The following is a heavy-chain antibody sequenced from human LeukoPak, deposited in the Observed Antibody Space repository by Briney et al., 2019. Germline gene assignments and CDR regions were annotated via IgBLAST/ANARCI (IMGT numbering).Heavy chain of an antibody. CDR3: ARGPRFGISLIVVITKGHFEY. Sequence: GGSLRLSCAASAFTLSSYPMHWVRQAPGKGLEWVAVISFDGSNKSYADSVKGRFPISRDNSKNTLYLQMNSLRAEDTDACYCARGPRFGISLIVVITKGHFEYWGQKTLGSVSS. J-gene: IGHJ4*02. CDR1: AFTLSSYP. V-gene: IGHV3-30*04. D-gene: IGHD3-22*01. CDR2: ISFDGSNK.